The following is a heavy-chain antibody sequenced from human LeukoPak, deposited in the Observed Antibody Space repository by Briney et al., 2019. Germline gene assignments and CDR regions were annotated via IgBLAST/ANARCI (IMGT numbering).Heavy chain of an antibody. V-gene: IGHV4-34*01. J-gene: IGHJ4*02. D-gene: IGHD3-3*01. CDR3: ARGTYYDFWSGYSNFDY. CDR2: INHSGST. Sequence: KPSETLSLTCTVSGGSISSYYWSWIRQPPGKGLDWIGEINHSGSTNYNPSLKSRVTITVDTSKNQFSLKLSSVTAADTAVYYCARGTYYDFWSGYSNFDYWGQGTLVTVSS. CDR1: GGSISSYY.